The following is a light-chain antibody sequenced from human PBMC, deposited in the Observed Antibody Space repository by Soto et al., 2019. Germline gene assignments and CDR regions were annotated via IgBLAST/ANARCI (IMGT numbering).Light chain of an antibody. CDR2: DDT. CDR3: QVWDSDSDPSYV. CDR1: NIGAYS. Sequence: SYELTQPPSMSVAPGQTARITCGGANIGAYSVYWYQQRPGQAPVLVVYDDTNRPSGIPGRFSGSNSGNTATLTISSVEAGDEAAYYCQVWDSDSDPSYVFGGGTKVTVL. J-gene: IGLJ1*01. V-gene: IGLV3-21*02.